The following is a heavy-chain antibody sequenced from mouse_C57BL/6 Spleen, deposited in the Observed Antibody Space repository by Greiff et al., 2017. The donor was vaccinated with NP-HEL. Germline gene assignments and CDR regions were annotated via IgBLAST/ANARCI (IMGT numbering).Heavy chain of an antibody. D-gene: IGHD1-1*01. CDR2: INPNYGTT. Sequence: VQLQQSGPELVKPGASVKISCKASGYSFTDYNMNWVKQSNGKSLEWIGVINPNYGTTSYNQKFKGKATLTVDQSSSTAYMQLNILTSEDSAVYYCASLYYYGSSPNWYFEVWGTGTTVTVSS. J-gene: IGHJ1*03. CDR3: ASLYYYGSSPNWYFEV. CDR1: GYSFTDYN. V-gene: IGHV1-39*01.